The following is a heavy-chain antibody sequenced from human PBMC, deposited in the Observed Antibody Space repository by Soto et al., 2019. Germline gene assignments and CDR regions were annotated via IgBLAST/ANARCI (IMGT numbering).Heavy chain of an antibody. J-gene: IGHJ4*02. CDR2: LNRDGSST. V-gene: IGHV3-74*01. CDR3: ARGLKWGLFDY. Sequence: EVQLVESGGGLVQTGGSLRLSCAASGFTFSRDWMHWVRQAPGKGLVWVSHLNRDGSSTSYADSVNGRFTISRDNARNTLFLQMHRLRAEDTAVYYCARGLKWGLFDYWGQGALVTVSS. CDR1: GFTFSRDW. D-gene: IGHD1-26*01.